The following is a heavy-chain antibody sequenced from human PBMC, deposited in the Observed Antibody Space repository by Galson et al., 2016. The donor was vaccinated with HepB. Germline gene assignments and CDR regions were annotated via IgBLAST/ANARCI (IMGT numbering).Heavy chain of an antibody. D-gene: IGHD4-17*01. CDR2: IIPIFGTA. V-gene: IGHV1-69*13. Sequence: SVKVSCKASGGTFSSYAISWVRQAPGQGLEWMGGIIPIFGTANYAQKFQGRVTITADESTSTAYMELSSLRSEDTAVYYCAEGVYGDYEGHYYYYGMDVWGQGTTVTVSS. CDR1: GGTFSSYA. J-gene: IGHJ6*02. CDR3: AEGVYGDYEGHYYYYGMDV.